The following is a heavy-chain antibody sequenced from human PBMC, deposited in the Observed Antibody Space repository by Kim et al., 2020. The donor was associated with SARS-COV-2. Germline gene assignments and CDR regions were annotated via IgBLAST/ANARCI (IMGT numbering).Heavy chain of an antibody. CDR3: ARHRSAMVRVVY. CDR1: GGSISSSSYY. CDR2: IYYSGST. D-gene: IGHD2-2*01. Sequence: SETLSLTCTVSGGSISSSSYYWGWIRQPPGEGLEWIGSIYYSGSTYYNPSLKSRVTISVDTSKNQFSLKLSSVTAADTAVYYCARHRSAMVRVVYWGQRTLVTVSS. V-gene: IGHV4-39*01. J-gene: IGHJ4*02.